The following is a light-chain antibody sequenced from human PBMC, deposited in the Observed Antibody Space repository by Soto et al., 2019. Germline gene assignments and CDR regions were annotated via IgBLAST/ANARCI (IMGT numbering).Light chain of an antibody. CDR3: QQYNNWPLT. J-gene: IGKJ4*01. V-gene: IGKV3-15*01. CDR2: GAS. CDR1: QSVSSN. Sequence: EIVMTQSPATLSVSPGERATLSCRASQSVSSNLGWYQQKPGQAPRLLIYGASTRATGIPARFSGCGSGTEFTLTISSLQSEDFALYHCQQYNNWPLTFGGGTKVEIK.